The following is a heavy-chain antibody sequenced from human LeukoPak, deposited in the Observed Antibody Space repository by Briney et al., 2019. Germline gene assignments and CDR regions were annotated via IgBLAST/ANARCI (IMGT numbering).Heavy chain of an antibody. Sequence: SETLSLTCTVSGGSISSGGYYWSWIRQHPGKGLEWIGYIYYSGSTYYNPSLKSRVTISVDTSKNQFSLKLSSVTAADTAVYHCARGAGPWTLDYWGQGTLVTVSS. CDR3: ARGAGPWTLDY. J-gene: IGHJ4*02. CDR1: GGSISSGGYY. V-gene: IGHV4-31*03. D-gene: IGHD3-10*01. CDR2: IYYSGST.